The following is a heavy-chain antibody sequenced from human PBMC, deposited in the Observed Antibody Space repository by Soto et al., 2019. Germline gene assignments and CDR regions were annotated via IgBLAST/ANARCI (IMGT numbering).Heavy chain of an antibody. D-gene: IGHD2-21*02. Sequence: SETLSLTCAVSGGSISIGGYSWSWIRHPPGKGLEWIGYIYHSGSTYYNPSLKSRVTISVDRSKNQFSLKLSSVTAADTAVYYCARAMVVTQNWFDPWGQGTLVTVSS. CDR1: GGSISIGGYS. V-gene: IGHV4-30-2*01. CDR2: IYHSGST. J-gene: IGHJ5*02. CDR3: ARAMVVTQNWFDP.